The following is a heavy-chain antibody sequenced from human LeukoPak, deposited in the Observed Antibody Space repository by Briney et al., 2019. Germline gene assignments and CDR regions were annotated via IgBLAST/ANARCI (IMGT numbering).Heavy chain of an antibody. Sequence: PSETLSLTCAVYGGSFSGYYWSWIRQPPGKGLEWIGEINHSGSTNYNPSLKSRVTISVDTSKNQFSLKLSSVTAADTAVYYCARTGIVEAPKDWGQGTLVTVSS. J-gene: IGHJ4*02. CDR1: GGSFSGYY. CDR3: ARTGIVEAPKD. D-gene: IGHD1-26*01. V-gene: IGHV4-34*01. CDR2: INHSGST.